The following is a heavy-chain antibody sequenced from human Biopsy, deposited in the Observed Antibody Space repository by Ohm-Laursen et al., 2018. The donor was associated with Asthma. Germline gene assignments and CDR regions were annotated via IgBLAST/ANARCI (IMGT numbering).Heavy chain of an antibody. CDR1: GFAVSRDH. V-gene: IGHV3-53*01. J-gene: IGHJ4*02. Sequence: SLRLSCAAPGFAVSRDHMFWVREAPGKGLEWVSVIYSGGTSHTANSVRGQFTISRNYPKNTLYLQMHIMRAEDTAVYYCARGDSSNWSHYYFDYWGQGTLVTVSS. CDR3: ARGDSSNWSHYYFDY. CDR2: IYSGGTS. D-gene: IGHD3-22*01.